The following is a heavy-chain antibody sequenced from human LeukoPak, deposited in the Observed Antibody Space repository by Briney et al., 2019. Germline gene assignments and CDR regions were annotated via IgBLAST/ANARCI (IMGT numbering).Heavy chain of an antibody. CDR2: ISAYNGNT. CDR1: GYTFTSYG. CDR3: ARDQEDTASLEYFDY. D-gene: IGHD5-18*01. Sequence: GASVKVSCKASGYTFTSYGISWVRQAPGQGLEWMGWISAYNGNTNYAQKLQGRVTMTTDTSTSTAYMELRSLRSDDTAVYYCARDQEDTASLEYFDYWGQGTLVTVSS. J-gene: IGHJ4*02. V-gene: IGHV1-18*01.